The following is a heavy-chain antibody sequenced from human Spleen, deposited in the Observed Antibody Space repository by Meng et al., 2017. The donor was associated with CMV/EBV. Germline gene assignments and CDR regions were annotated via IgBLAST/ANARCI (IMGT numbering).Heavy chain of an antibody. CDR1: GFTFSSYA. CDR2: ISGSGGST. CDR3: VRDAPYYFDY. Sequence: GESLKISCAASGFTFSSYAMSWVRQAPGKGLEWVSAISGSGGSTYYADSVKGRFTISRDNSKNTLYLQLNSLRAEDTAVYYCVRDAPYYFDYWGQGALVTVSS. J-gene: IGHJ4*02. V-gene: IGHV3-23*01.